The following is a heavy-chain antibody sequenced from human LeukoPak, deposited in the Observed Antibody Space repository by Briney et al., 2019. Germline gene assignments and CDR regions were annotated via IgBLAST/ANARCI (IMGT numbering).Heavy chain of an antibody. J-gene: IGHJ6*02. Sequence: SETLSLTCTVSGYSISSGYYWGWIRQPPGKRLEWIGSIYHSGSTYYNPSLKSRVTISVDTSKTQFSLKLGSVTAADTAVYFCARFNREGRAFAMDVWGQGTTVIVSS. CDR3: ARFNREGRAFAMDV. CDR1: GYSISSGYY. CDR2: IYHSGST. D-gene: IGHD1-26*01. V-gene: IGHV4-38-2*02.